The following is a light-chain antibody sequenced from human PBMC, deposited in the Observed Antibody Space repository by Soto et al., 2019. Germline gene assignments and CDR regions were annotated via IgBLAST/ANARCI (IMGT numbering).Light chain of an antibody. V-gene: IGLV2-14*01. CDR1: SSDVGGYDY. CDR3: SSYTSSSTLV. Sequence: QSVLTQPASVSGSPGQSITIFCTGTSSDVGGYDYISWYQQHPGKAPQLMIYDVNNRPSGVSNRFSGSKSGNTASLTISGLQAEDEADYYCSSYTSSSTLVFGTGTKLTVL. CDR2: DVN. J-gene: IGLJ1*01.